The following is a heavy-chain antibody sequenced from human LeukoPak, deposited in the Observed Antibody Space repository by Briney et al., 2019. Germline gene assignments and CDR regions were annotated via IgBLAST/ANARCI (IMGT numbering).Heavy chain of an antibody. CDR3: ATWGDRYYYDSSGYYSYFDY. CDR2: FDPEDGET. V-gene: IGHV1-24*01. Sequence: VASVKVSCKVSGYTLTELSMHWVRQAPGKGLEWMGGFDPEDGETIYAQKFQGRVTMTEDTSTDTAYMELSSLRSEDTAVYYCATWGDRYYYDSSGYYSYFDYWGQGTLVTVSS. CDR1: GYTLTELS. D-gene: IGHD3-22*01. J-gene: IGHJ4*02.